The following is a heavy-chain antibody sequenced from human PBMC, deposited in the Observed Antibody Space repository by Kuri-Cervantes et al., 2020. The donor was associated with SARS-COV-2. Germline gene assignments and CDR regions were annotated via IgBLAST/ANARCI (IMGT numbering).Heavy chain of an antibody. D-gene: IGHD3-10*01. J-gene: IGHJ6*02. V-gene: IGHV3-23*01. Sequence: GGSLRLSCAASGFTFSIYAMSWVRQAPGKGLEWVSAIIGSGGSSYYADSVKGRFTTPIDNSKNTLYLQMNSLRAEDTAVYYCAKVFRGYYGSGSYAGGMDVWGQGTTVTVSS. CDR1: GFTFSIYA. CDR2: IIGSGGSS. CDR3: AKVFRGYYGSGSYAGGMDV.